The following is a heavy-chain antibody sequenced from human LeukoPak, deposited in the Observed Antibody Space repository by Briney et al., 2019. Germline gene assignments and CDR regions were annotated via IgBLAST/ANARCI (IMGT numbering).Heavy chain of an antibody. Sequence: SETLSLTCTVSGGSISSSSYYWAWIRQPPGKGLEWIASIYYSGSTYYNPSLKSRVTISVDTSKKQFSLKLSSVTAADAAVYYCARRYPNWFDPWGQGTLVTVSS. V-gene: IGHV4-39*01. J-gene: IGHJ5*02. CDR3: ARRYPNWFDP. CDR1: GGSISSSSYY. CDR2: IYYSGST. D-gene: IGHD2-2*01.